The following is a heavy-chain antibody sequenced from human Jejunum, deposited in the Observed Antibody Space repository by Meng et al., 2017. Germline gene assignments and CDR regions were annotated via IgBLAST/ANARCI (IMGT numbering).Heavy chain of an antibody. CDR2: IYYSDST. CDR3: ARVRSSSQPTRFEP. CDR1: GDSSNRYY. V-gene: IGHV4-59*01. D-gene: IGHD2-2*01. Sequence: SETLSPTCTVSGDSSNRYYWSWIRQPPGRGLEWICYIYYSDSTNYNPSLKSRVTISIDTSTNQFSLKLYSLTDADTAVYYCARVRSSSQPTRFEPWGQGTLVTVSS. J-gene: IGHJ5*02.